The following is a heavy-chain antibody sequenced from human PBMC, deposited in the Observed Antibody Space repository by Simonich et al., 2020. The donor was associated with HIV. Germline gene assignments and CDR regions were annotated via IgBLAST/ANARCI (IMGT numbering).Heavy chain of an antibody. J-gene: IGHJ4*02. V-gene: IGHV3-9*03. CDR1: GFTFDDYA. CDR3: AKDRYSSSSGSFDY. Sequence: EVQLVESGGGLVQPGRSLRLSCAASGFTFDDYAMHWVRQASGKGVGWVSGISWNSGSIGYADSVKGRFTISRDNAKNSLYLQMNSLRAEDMALYYCAKDRYSSSSGSFDYWGQGTLVTVSS. D-gene: IGHD6-6*01. CDR2: ISWNSGSI.